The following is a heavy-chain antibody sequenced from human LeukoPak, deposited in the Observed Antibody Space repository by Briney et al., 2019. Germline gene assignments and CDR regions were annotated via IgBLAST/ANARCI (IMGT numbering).Heavy chain of an antibody. Sequence: PSETLSLTCTVSGDSITSGTSYWSWVRQSPGKGLEWIGHIYASGSTNYNPSLKSRVTISEDTSKNQFFLKLSSVTAADTAVYYCARHPGKKYYLYYMDVWGKGTTVTVSS. CDR3: ARHPGKKYYLYYMDV. CDR2: IYASGST. CDR1: GDSITSGTSY. J-gene: IGHJ6*03. V-gene: IGHV4-61*09.